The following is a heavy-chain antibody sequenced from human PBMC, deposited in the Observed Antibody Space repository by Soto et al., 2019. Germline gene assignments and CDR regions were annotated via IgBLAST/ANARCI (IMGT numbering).Heavy chain of an antibody. Sequence: QVQLVQSGAEVKKPGASVKVSCKASGYTFTNYYIHWVRQAPGQGLEWMGIINPTSGSTIYAPKFQGGVTMTRDTSTSTVYMELSSLRSEDTAVYFCARVHSSGHYNLAYWGQGTLVTVSS. D-gene: IGHD1-26*01. CDR3: ARVHSSGHYNLAY. CDR2: INPTSGST. CDR1: GYTFTNYY. J-gene: IGHJ4*02. V-gene: IGHV1-46*01.